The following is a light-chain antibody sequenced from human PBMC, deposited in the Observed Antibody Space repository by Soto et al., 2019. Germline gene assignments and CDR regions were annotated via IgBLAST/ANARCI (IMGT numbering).Light chain of an antibody. J-gene: IGLJ2*01. CDR3: SSFAGNNNLV. CDR2: EVS. V-gene: IGLV2-8*01. CDR1: SSDVGGYNY. Sequence: QYALTQPPSASGSPGQSVTISCTGTSSDVGGYNYVSWYKQHPGKAPKLMISEVSKRPSGVPDRFSGSKSGNTASLTVSGLKAEDEADYYCSSFAGNNNLVFGGGTKLTVL.